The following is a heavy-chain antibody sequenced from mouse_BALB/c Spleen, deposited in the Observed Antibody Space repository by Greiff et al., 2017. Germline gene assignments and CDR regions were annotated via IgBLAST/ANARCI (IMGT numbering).Heavy chain of an antibody. J-gene: IGHJ4*01. Sequence: QVQLQQSGPQLVRPGASVKISCKASGYSFTSYWMHWVKQRPGQGLEWIGMIDPSDSETRLNQKFKDKATLTVDKSSSTAYMQLSPTSEDSAVYYCARYDYGDYAMDYWGQGTSVTVSS. CDR1: GYSFTSYW. V-gene: IGHV1S74*01. D-gene: IGHD2-4*01. CDR3: ARYDYGDYAMDY. CDR2: IDPSDSET.